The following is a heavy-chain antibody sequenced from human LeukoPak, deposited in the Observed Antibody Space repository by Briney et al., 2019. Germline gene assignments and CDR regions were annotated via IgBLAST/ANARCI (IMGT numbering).Heavy chain of an antibody. CDR2: IYNSGSI. Sequence: SETLSLTCTVSGDSFSSPSLPWAWIRQPPGMGLEWIGNIYNSGSIYTNPSLKSRVDISIDTSQNQFSLNLRSVTATDMAVCYRARALTAAERDYWGQGTTVSVRS. D-gene: IGHD6-13*01. J-gene: IGHJ4*02. CDR3: ARALTAAERDY. V-gene: IGHV4-39*07. CDR1: GDSFSSPSLP.